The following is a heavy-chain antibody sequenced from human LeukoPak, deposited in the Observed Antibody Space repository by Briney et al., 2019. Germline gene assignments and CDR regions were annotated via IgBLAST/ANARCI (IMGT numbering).Heavy chain of an antibody. CDR1: GFTFSSYG. V-gene: IGHV3-30*18. J-gene: IGHJ3*02. Sequence: GGSLRLSCAASGFTFSSYGMHWVRQAPGKGLEWVAVISYDGSNKYYADSVKGRFTISRDNSKNTLYLQVNSLRAEDTAVYYCAKNEGGGWLQLRNAFDIWGQGTMVTVSS. D-gene: IGHD5-24*01. CDR2: ISYDGSNK. CDR3: AKNEGGGWLQLRNAFDI.